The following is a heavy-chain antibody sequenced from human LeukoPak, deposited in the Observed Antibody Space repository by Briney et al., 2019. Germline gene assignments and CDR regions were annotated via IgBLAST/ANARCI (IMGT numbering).Heavy chain of an antibody. V-gene: IGHV1-18*01. D-gene: IGHD2-2*01. CDR1: GYTFTSYG. CDR3: ARDGLIVVVPAAIPETYHYYGMDV. Sequence: GASVKVSCKASGYTFTSYGISWVRQAPGQGLEWMGWISAYNGNTNYAQKLQGRVTMTTDTSTSTAYMELRSLRSDDTAVYYCARDGLIVVVPAAIPETYHYYGMDVWGQGTTVTVSS. CDR2: ISAYNGNT. J-gene: IGHJ6*02.